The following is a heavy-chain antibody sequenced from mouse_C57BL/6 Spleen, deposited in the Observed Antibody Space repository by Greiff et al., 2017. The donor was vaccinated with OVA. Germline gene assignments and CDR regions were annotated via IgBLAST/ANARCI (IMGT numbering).Heavy chain of an antibody. CDR2: IYPSDSET. V-gene: IGHV1-61*01. CDR3: ARSWSLFDY. D-gene: IGHD1-1*02. CDR1: GYTFTSYW. J-gene: IGHJ2*01. Sequence: QVQLKQPGAELVRPGSSVKLSCKASGYTFTSYWMDWVKQRPGQGLEWIGNIYPSDSETHYNQKFKDKATLTVDKSSSTAYMQLSSLTSEDSAVYYCARSWSLFDYWGQGTTLTVSS.